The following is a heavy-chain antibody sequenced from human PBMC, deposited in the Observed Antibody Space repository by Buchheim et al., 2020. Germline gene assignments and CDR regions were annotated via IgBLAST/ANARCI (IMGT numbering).Heavy chain of an antibody. D-gene: IGHD3-10*01. CDR3: ARAMVRGAFDY. Sequence: QVQLQESGPGLVKPSGTLSLTCAVSGGSIGNTHWWSWFRQSPGKGLEWIGEVYQSGSANHNPSLRSRVTISVDKYKNQFSLTLSCVTAADTAIYYCARAMVRGAFDYGGQGTL. CDR1: GGSIGNTHW. CDR2: VYQSGSA. J-gene: IGHJ4*02. V-gene: IGHV4-4*02.